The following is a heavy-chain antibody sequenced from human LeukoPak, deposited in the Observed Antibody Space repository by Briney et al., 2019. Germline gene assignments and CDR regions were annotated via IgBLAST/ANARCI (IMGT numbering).Heavy chain of an antibody. CDR1: GGSFSGYY. CDR2: INHSGST. J-gene: IGHJ4*02. CDR3: ARGPLSYYDSSGYIDY. D-gene: IGHD3-22*01. V-gene: IGHV4-34*01. Sequence: SETLSLTCAVYGGSFSGYYWSWIRQPPGKGLEWIGEINHSGSTNYNPSVKSRGTISVDTSKNQFSLKLSSVTAADTAVYYCARGPLSYYDSSGYIDYWGQGTLVTVSS.